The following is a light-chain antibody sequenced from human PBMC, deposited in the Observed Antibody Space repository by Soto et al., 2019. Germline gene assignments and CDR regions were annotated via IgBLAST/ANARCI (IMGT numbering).Light chain of an antibody. CDR2: RAS. V-gene: IGKV3-20*01. J-gene: IGKJ1*01. Sequence: EIVLTQSPGTLSLSPGERATLSCRASQSVSSSYLAWYQQKPGQAPRLLIYRASSRATDIPDRFSGSGSGTDFTLTISRLEPEDFAVYYCQEYGSSRAFGQGTKVEIK. CDR3: QEYGSSRA. CDR1: QSVSSSY.